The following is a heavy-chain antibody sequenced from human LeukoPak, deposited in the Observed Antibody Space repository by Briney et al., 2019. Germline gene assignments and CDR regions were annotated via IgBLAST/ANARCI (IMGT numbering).Heavy chain of an antibody. J-gene: IGHJ3*02. Sequence: PGGSLRLSCAASGFTFSSYSMSWVRQAPGKGLEWVSVIYSGGSTYYADSVKGRFTISRHNSKNTLYLQMNSLRAEDTAVYYCAREGVSYDAFDIWGQGTMVTVSS. CDR2: IYSGGST. V-gene: IGHV3-53*04. CDR3: AREGVSYDAFDI. CDR1: GFTFSSYS.